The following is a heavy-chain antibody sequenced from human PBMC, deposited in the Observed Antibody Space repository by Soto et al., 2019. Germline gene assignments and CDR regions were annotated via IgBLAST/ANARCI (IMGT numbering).Heavy chain of an antibody. V-gene: IGHV4-39*01. J-gene: IGHJ4*02. Sequence: QLQLQESGPGLVKPSETLSLTCTVAGGSISSSGYYWGWIRQPPGKGLEWIGTIYYSGSTYYNPSRKSRVTLSVDTSKNQFSLKLSSVPAAGTAVYYCARQFSFYGDYGRYFAFWGQGTLVTVSS. CDR2: IYYSGST. D-gene: IGHD4-17*01. CDR1: GGSISSSGYY. CDR3: ARQFSFYGDYGRYFAF.